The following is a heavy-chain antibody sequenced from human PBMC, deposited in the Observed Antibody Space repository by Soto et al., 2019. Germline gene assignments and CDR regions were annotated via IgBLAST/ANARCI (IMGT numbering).Heavy chain of an antibody. V-gene: IGHV3-30*18. CDR1: GFTFSSYG. Sequence: GGSLRLSCAASGFTFSSYGMHWVRQAPGKGLEWVAVISYDGSNKYYADSVKGRFTISRDNSKNTLYLQMNSLRAEDTAVYYCAKGLIAVAGTPFQHWGQGTLVTVSS. CDR3: AKGLIAVAGTPFQH. D-gene: IGHD6-19*01. CDR2: ISYDGSNK. J-gene: IGHJ1*01.